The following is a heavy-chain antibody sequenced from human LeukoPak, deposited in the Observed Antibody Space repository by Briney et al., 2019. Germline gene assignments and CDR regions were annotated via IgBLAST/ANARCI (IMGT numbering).Heavy chain of an antibody. V-gene: IGHV3-7*01. CDR2: MKRDGSEK. D-gene: IGHD2-8*02. CDR1: GFTFSTYL. Sequence: GGSLRLSCAASGFTFSTYLMSRVRQAPGKGLEWVANMKRDGSEKYYVDSVKGRFTISRDIAKNSLYLQMNSLRAEDTAVYYCATLSSGGVLDIWGQGTMVAVSS. CDR3: ATLSSGGVLDI. J-gene: IGHJ3*02.